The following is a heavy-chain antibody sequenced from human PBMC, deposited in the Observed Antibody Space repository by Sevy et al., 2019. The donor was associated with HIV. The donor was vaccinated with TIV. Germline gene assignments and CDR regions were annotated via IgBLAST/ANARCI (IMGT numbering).Heavy chain of an antibody. V-gene: IGHV4-34*01. J-gene: IGHJ5*02. D-gene: IGHD3-3*01. CDR2: INHSGST. Sequence: SETLSLTCAVYGGSFSGYYWNWIRQPPGKGLEWIGEINHSGSTDYNPSLKSRVTISVDTSKNQFSLKLISVTAADTAVYFCARWVFGVVISWFDPWGQGTLVTVSS. CDR3: ARWVFGVVISWFDP. CDR1: GGSFSGYY.